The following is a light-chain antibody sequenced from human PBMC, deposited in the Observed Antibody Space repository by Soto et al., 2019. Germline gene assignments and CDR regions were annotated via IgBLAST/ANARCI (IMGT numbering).Light chain of an antibody. CDR1: ISNIGNNY. CDR3: GTWDSSLSAMV. J-gene: IGLJ2*01. CDR2: DND. V-gene: IGLV1-51*01. Sequence: QSVLTQPPSVSAAPGQTVTISCSGGISNIGNNYVSWYQQVPGTAPKLLIKDNDKRPSEIPDRFSGSKSGTSATLDITGLQTGDEANYYCGTWDSSLSAMVFGGGTKLTVL.